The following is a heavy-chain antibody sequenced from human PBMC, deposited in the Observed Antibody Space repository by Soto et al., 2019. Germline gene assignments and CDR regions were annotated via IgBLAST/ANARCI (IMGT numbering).Heavy chain of an antibody. CDR3: ARDQDIVVGVAGTYYYYYGMDV. D-gene: IGHD2-15*01. CDR2: IIPIFGTA. V-gene: IGHV1-69*13. J-gene: IGHJ6*02. CDR1: GGTFSSYA. Sequence: ASVKVSCKASGGTFSSYAISWVRQAPGQGLEWMGGIIPIFGTANYAQKFQGRVTITADESTSTAYMELSSLRSEDTAVYYCARDQDIVVGVAGTYYYYYGMDVWGQGTTVTVSS.